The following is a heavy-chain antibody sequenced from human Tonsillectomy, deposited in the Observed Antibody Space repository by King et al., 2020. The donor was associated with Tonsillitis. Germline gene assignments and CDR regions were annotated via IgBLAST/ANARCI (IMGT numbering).Heavy chain of an antibody. J-gene: IGHJ4*02. CDR3: AKEGYIVVGTAVHHGAFDC. CDR2: IRCDGGNN. D-gene: IGHD2-2*01. Sequence: VQLVESGGGVVQPGGSLRLSCAASGFTFSNYGMHWVRQAPGKGLEWVAFIRCDGGNNCYADSVKGRFTISRDNSKNTLYLQMNSLRAEDTAMYYCAKEGYIVVGTAVHHGAFDCWGQGTLVTVSS. V-gene: IGHV3-30*02. CDR1: GFTFSNYG.